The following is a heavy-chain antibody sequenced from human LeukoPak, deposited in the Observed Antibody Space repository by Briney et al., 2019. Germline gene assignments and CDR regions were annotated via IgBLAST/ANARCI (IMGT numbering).Heavy chain of an antibody. V-gene: IGHV3-43*02. CDR1: GFTFDDYA. CDR3: AKDRRHGYNYNYFDY. Sequence: GGSLSLSCAASGFTFDDYAMHWVRQAPGKGLEWVSLISGDGGSTYYADSVKGRFTISRDNSKNSLYLQMNSLRTEDTALYYCAKDRRHGYNYNYFDYWGQGTLVTVSS. J-gene: IGHJ4*02. CDR2: ISGDGGST. D-gene: IGHD5-24*01.